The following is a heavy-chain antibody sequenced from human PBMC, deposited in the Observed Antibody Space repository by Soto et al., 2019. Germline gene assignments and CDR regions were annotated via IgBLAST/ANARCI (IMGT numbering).Heavy chain of an antibody. J-gene: IGHJ6*03. CDR2: IYYSGST. CDR1: GCSISSSSYY. Sequence: SETLSLTCTVSGCSISSSSYYWGWIRQPPGKGLEWIGSIYYSGSTYYNPSLKSRVTISVDTSKNQFSLKLSSVTAADTAVYYCARRYYDFWSGYYYYYMDVWGKGTTVTVSS. V-gene: IGHV4-39*01. CDR3: ARRYYDFWSGYYYYYMDV. D-gene: IGHD3-3*01.